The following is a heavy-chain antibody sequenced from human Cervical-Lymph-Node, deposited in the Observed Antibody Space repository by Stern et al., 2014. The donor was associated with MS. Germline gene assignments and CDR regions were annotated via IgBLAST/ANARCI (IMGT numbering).Heavy chain of an antibody. CDR3: ARDLRGFPAWFDY. V-gene: IGHV1-18*01. CDR1: GYTFTSYG. Sequence: QVQLVQSGAEVKKPGASVKVSCKASGYTFTSYGISWVRQAPGQGIEWMGWISAYNGNTNDEQKLQGRVTMTTDTSTSTAYRELRSLRSDDTAVYYCARDLRGFPAWFDYWGQGTLVTVSS. CDR2: ISAYNGNT. D-gene: IGHD3-10*01. J-gene: IGHJ4*02.